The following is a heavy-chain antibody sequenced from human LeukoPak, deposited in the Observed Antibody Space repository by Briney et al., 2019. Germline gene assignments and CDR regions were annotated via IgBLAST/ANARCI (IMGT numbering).Heavy chain of an antibody. CDR1: GFTFSSYS. Sequence: GGSLRLSCAASGFTFSSYSMNWVRQAPGKGLDWVSYISSSSSTIYYADSVKGRFTISRDNSKNTLYLQMNSLRAEDTAVYYCAKKANDYGDYLGFDYWGQGTLVTVSS. V-gene: IGHV3-48*01. D-gene: IGHD4-17*01. CDR2: ISSSSSTI. CDR3: AKKANDYGDYLGFDY. J-gene: IGHJ4*02.